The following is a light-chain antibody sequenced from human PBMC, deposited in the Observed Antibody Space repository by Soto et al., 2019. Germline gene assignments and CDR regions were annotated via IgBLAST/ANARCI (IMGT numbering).Light chain of an antibody. CDR2: DAS. Sequence: DIMFTQPPATLSLYPGERATLSCRASQSVSSYLAWYQQKPGQAPRLLIYDASNRATGIPARFSGSGSGTDFTLTISSLEPEDFAVYYCQQYGRSPWTFGQGTKVDIK. CDR3: QQYGRSPWT. V-gene: IGKV3-11*01. CDR1: QSVSSY. J-gene: IGKJ1*01.